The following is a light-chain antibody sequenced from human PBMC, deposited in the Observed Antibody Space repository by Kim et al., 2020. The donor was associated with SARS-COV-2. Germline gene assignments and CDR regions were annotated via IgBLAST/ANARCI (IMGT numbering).Light chain of an antibody. CDR3: QQSYSAPYT. Sequence: DIQMTQSPSSLSASVGDRVTIRASQYISTYLNWYQKKPGKAPKLLIYGASSLQSGVPSNFSGSGFGTDFTLTITSLQAEDFGSFYCQQSYSAPYTFGQGTKLEI. CDR1: QYISTY. V-gene: IGKV1-39*01. J-gene: IGKJ2*01. CDR2: GAS.